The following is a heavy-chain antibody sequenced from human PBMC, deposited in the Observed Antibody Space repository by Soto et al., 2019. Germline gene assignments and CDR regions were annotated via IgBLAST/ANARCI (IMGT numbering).Heavy chain of an antibody. CDR1: RFTFDRYW. V-gene: IGHV3-7*01. D-gene: IGHD6-19*01. CDR3: ARDRVPSSGLNCFFDT. J-gene: IGHJ4*02. CDR2: IRQDGNEK. Sequence: GGPRRRSWVASRFTFDRYWISWVRQAPGKEPEWVANIRQDGNEKHYVDSVKGRFTISRDNAKNSLYLQMNSLGAEDSAVYYCARDRVPSSGLNCFFDTCGPGALVTVYS.